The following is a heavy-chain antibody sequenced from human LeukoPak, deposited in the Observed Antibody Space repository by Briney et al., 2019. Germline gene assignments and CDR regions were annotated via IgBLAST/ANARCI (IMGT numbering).Heavy chain of an antibody. Sequence: GGSLRLSCAASGFTFSSYWMHWVRQAPGKGLVWVSRINGDGSSTGYADSVKGRFTISRDNAKNTVYLQMNSLRAEDTAVYYCARGIQLWSYYFDYWGQGTLVTVSS. D-gene: IGHD5-18*01. CDR2: INGDGSST. CDR3: ARGIQLWSYYFDY. CDR1: GFTFSSYW. V-gene: IGHV3-74*01. J-gene: IGHJ4*02.